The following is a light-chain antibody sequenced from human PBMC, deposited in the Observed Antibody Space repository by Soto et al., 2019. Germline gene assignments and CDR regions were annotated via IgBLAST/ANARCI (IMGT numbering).Light chain of an antibody. CDR1: QSVSSSY. CDR2: GAS. J-gene: IGKJ3*01. V-gene: IGKV3-20*01. CDR3: QHYSSSPPEFT. Sequence: EIVLTQSPGSLSLSPGERATLSCRASQSVSSSYLAWYQQRPGQAPRLLIFGASYRATGIPDRFSGSGSGTDFTLTISRLEPEDFAVYYCQHYSSSPPEFTFGPGTKVDSK.